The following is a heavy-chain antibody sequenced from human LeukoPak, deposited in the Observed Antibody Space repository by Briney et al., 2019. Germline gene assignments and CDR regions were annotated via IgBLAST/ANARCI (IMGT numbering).Heavy chain of an antibody. Sequence: GRSLRLSCAASGFTFSSYAMHWVRQAPGKGLEWVAVISYDGSNKYYADSVKGRFTISRDNSKSTLYLQMNSLRAEDTAIYYCAEAVHTGTDFWSGFYPGIDYWGQGALVTVSS. D-gene: IGHD3-3*01. CDR1: GFTFSSYA. CDR3: AEAVHTGTDFWSGFYPGIDY. J-gene: IGHJ4*02. CDR2: ISYDGSNK. V-gene: IGHV3-30-3*02.